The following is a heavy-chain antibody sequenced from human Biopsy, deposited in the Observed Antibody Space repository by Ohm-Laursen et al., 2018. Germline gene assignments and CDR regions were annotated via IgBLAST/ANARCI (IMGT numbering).Heavy chain of an antibody. Sequence: TLSLTCGVYGGSFSGYYCSWIRQPPGKGLEWIGEINDSGRTNYNPSVRSRVTFSVDTSKNQFSLKLSSVNAADTAVYYCARGTNYYGSGRNRHWFDPWGQGTQVTVSS. CDR2: INDSGRT. D-gene: IGHD3-10*01. CDR3: ARGTNYYGSGRNRHWFDP. V-gene: IGHV4-34*01. J-gene: IGHJ5*02. CDR1: GGSFSGYY.